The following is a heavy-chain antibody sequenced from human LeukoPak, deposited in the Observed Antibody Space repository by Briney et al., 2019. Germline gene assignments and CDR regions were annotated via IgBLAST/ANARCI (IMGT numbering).Heavy chain of an antibody. CDR1: GYTFTSYG. D-gene: IGHD2-15*01. V-gene: IGHV1-46*01. Sequence: GASVRVSCKASGYTFTSYGISWVRRAPGQGLEWMGIINPSGGSTSYAQKFQGRVTMTRDTSTSTVYMELSSLRSEDTAVYYCARDHDVVVVAATHFDYWGQGTLVTVSS. CDR3: ARDHDVVVVAATHFDY. CDR2: INPSGGST. J-gene: IGHJ4*01.